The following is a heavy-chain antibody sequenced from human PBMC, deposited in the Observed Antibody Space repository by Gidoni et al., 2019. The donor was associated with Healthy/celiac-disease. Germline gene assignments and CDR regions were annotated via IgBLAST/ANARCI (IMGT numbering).Heavy chain of an antibody. CDR2: IYWNDDK. CDR1: GFSLSSSGVG. J-gene: IGHJ4*02. CDR3: AHSFDYGDYVLMRE. D-gene: IGHD4-17*01. Sequence: QITLKVSGPTLVKPTQTLTLTCTFSGFSLSSSGVGVGWIRQPPGKALEWLALIYWNDDKRYSPSLKSRITITKDTSKNQVVLTMTNMDPVDTATYYCAHSFDYGDYVLMREWSQGTLVTVSS. V-gene: IGHV2-5*01.